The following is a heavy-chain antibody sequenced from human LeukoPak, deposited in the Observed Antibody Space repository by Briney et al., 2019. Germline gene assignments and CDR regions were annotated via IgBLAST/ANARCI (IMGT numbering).Heavy chain of an antibody. D-gene: IGHD3-22*01. CDR1: GYTFTGYY. CDR3: ARDRRVGDSSGYNPFDY. V-gene: IGHV1-2*04. J-gene: IGHJ4*02. CDR2: INPNSGGT. Sequence: GASVKVSCKASGYTFTGYYMHWVRQAPGQGLEWMGWINPNSGGTNYAQKFQGWVTMTRDTSISTAYMELSRLRSDDTAVYYCARDRRVGDSSGYNPFDYWGQGTLVTVSS.